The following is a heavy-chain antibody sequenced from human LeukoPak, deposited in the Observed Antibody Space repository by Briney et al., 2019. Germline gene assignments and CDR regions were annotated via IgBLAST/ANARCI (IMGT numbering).Heavy chain of an antibody. D-gene: IGHD2-2*01. CDR3: ARDTKYAFDN. CDR1: GFNFSSYS. Sequence: GGSLRLPCAASGFNFSSYSMNWVRQAPGKGLEWISYIGISSGNTKYADSVKGRFTISGDKAKTSVYLQMNSLRVEDTAVYYCARDTKYAFDNWGQGTLVTVPS. V-gene: IGHV3-48*01. J-gene: IGHJ4*02. CDR2: IGISSGNT.